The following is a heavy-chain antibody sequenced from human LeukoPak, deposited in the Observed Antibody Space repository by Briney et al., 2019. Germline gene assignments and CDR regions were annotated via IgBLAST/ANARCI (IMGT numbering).Heavy chain of an antibody. J-gene: IGHJ4*02. CDR1: GYSFTSYG. Sequence: ASVKVPCTASGYSFTSYGISWVRQAPGQGLEWMGWISAYNGNTNYAQRLQGRVTMTTDTSTSTAYMELRSLTSDDTAVYYCARVPSGGPFDYWGRGTLVTVSS. D-gene: IGHD2-15*01. V-gene: IGHV1-18*01. CDR2: ISAYNGNT. CDR3: ARVPSGGPFDY.